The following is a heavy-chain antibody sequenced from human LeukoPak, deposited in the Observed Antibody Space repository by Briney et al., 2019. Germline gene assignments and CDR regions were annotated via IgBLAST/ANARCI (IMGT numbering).Heavy chain of an antibody. CDR3: ARDNFIAAAGTNFDY. Sequence: GGSLRLSCAASGFTLSSYWMSWVRQAPGKGLEWVVNIKEDGSEKYYVDSVKGRFTISRDNAKNSLYLQMNSLRAEDTAVYYCARDNFIAAAGTNFDYWGQGTLVTVSS. CDR1: GFTLSSYW. D-gene: IGHD6-13*01. V-gene: IGHV3-7*01. J-gene: IGHJ4*02. CDR2: IKEDGSEK.